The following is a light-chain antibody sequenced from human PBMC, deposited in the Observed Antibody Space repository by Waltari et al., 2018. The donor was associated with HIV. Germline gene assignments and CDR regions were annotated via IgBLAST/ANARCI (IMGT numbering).Light chain of an antibody. Sequence: QSALTQPASVSGSPGQSITISCTGTSSDVGLYNLSSRYQQHPGKAPKLMIYEGSKRPSGVSNRFSGSKSGNTASLTISGLQAEDEADYYCCSYAGSSTLEVFGGGTKLTVL. CDR3: CSYAGSSTLEV. V-gene: IGLV2-23*01. J-gene: IGLJ2*01. CDR2: EGS. CDR1: SSDVGLYNL.